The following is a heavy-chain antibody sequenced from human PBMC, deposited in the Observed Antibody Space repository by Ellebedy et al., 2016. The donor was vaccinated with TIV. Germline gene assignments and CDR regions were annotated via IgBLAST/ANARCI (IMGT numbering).Heavy chain of an antibody. D-gene: IGHD2-21*02. J-gene: IGHJ4*02. CDR3: AKSAAYCGGDCPSGVFDY. V-gene: IGHV3-23*01. Sequence: LSLTXAASGFTFSSYAMSWVRQAPGKGLEWVSAISGSGGSTYYADSVKGRFTISRDNSKNTLYLQMNSLRAEDTAVYYCAKSAAYCGGDCPSGVFDYWGQGTLVTVSS. CDR1: GFTFSSYA. CDR2: ISGSGGST.